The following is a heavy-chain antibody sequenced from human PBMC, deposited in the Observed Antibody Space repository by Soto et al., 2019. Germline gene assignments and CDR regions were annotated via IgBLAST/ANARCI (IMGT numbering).Heavy chain of an antibody. CDR1: GFTFSTYA. CDR2: ISYDGSNK. J-gene: IGHJ3*02. D-gene: IGHD3-3*01. CDR3: ARDLSRSGYYTSSFDI. V-gene: IGHV3-30-3*01. Sequence: GGSLRLSCAASGFTFSTYAMHWVRQAPGKGLEWVAVISYDGSNKYYAGSVKGRFTISRDNSKNTLYLQMNSLRAEDTAVYYCARDLSRSGYYTSSFDIWGQGTMVTVSS.